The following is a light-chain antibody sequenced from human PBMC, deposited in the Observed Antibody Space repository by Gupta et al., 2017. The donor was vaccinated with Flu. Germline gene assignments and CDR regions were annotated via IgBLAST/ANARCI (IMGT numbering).Light chain of an antibody. CDR1: QSVSSN. CDR3: QHYNNWPIT. Sequence: EIVMTQSPGTLSVSPGESATLSCRASQSVSSNLAWFQQKPGQAPRLLLYGASTRATGSPARFSGSGSGTEFTLTISSLQSEDFAVYYCQHYNNWPITFGQGTRLDIK. V-gene: IGKV3-15*01. J-gene: IGKJ5*01. CDR2: GAS.